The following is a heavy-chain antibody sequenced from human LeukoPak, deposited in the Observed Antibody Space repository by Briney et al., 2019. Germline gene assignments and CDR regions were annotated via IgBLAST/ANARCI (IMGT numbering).Heavy chain of an antibody. Sequence: PSETLSLTCAVSGDSISSSSHHWGWIRQSPGKGLEWIGSIYYGRTTYYNPSLNSRVTISVLTSKNQFSLQLNSVTAADTAVYCCARHDGRGGATMGAFDSWGQGSLVAVSS. CDR2: IYYGRTT. J-gene: IGHJ4*02. V-gene: IGHV4-39*01. CDR1: GDSISSSSHH. D-gene: IGHD5-24*01. CDR3: ARHDGRGGATMGAFDS.